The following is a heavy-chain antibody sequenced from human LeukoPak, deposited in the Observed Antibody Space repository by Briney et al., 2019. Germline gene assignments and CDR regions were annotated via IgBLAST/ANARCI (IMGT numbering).Heavy chain of an antibody. CDR2: ISYDGSNK. V-gene: IGHV3-30-3*01. D-gene: IGHD1-26*01. CDR1: GFTFSSYA. Sequence: GRSLRLSCAASGFTFSSYAMHWVRQAPGKGLEWVAVISYDGSNKYYADSVKGRFTISRDNSKNTLYLQMNSLRAENTAVYYCARDTDLSGSFVYYFDYGGQGTLVTVPS. J-gene: IGHJ4*02. CDR3: ARDTDLSGSFVYYFDY.